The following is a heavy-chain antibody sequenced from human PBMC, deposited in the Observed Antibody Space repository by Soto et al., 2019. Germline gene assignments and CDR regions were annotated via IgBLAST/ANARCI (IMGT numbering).Heavy chain of an antibody. CDR3: ARAAYYYDSSVYYPGDY. Sequence: ASVKVSCKASGYTFTSYAMHWVRQAPGQRLEWMGWINAGNGNTKYSQKFQGRVTITRDTSASTAYMEVSSLRSEDTAVYYCARAAYYYDSSVYYPGDYGGQGSLVPVSS. CDR1: GYTFTSYA. V-gene: IGHV1-3*01. D-gene: IGHD3-22*01. CDR2: INAGNGNT. J-gene: IGHJ4*02.